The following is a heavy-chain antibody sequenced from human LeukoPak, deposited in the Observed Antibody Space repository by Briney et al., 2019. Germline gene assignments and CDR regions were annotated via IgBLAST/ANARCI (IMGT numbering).Heavy chain of an antibody. CDR3: ARAVGSGSSYYYYYIDV. V-gene: IGHV4-39*07. J-gene: IGHJ6*03. CDR2: IYYSGST. CDR1: GGSISSSSYY. Sequence: PSETLSLTCTVSGGSISSSSYYWGWIRQPPGKGLEWIGTIYYSGSTYYNPSLKSRVTISVDTSKNQFSLKLSSVTAADTAVYYCARAVGSGSSYYYYYIDVWGKGTTVTISS. D-gene: IGHD3-10*01.